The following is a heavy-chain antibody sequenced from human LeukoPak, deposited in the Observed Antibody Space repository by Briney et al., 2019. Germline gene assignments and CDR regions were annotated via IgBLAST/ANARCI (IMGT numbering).Heavy chain of an antibody. CDR3: ARGSRTGWYYFDY. CDR2: INPNSGGT. CDR1: GYTFTGYY. J-gene: IGHJ4*02. D-gene: IGHD6-19*01. V-gene: IGHV1-2*02. Sequence: GASVKVSCKASGYTFTGYYMHWVRQAPGQGLEWMGWINPNSGGTNYAQKFQGRVTMTRDTSISTAYMELSSLRSDDTAVYYCARGSRTGWYYFDYWGQGTLVTVSS.